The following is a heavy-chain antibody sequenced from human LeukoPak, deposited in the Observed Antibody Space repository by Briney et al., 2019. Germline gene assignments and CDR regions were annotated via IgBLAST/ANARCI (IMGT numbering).Heavy chain of an antibody. J-gene: IGHJ4*02. D-gene: IGHD1-26*01. V-gene: IGHV4-34*01. CDR1: AGSFSGYY. CDR3: ARFPDSEPIDN. Sequence: TSETLSLTGVVYAGSFSGYYLTWIRQAQGKELKWIGDINHSGATSYNPSLKSRASVSLDTSKNQFSLYLTSVTAADTAVYFCARFPDSEPIDNWGQGTLVTVSS. CDR2: INHSGAT.